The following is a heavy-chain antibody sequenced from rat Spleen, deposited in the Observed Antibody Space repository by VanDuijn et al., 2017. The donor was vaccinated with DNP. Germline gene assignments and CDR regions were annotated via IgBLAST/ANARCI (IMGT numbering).Heavy chain of an antibody. Sequence: EVQLVESGGGLVQPGRSMKLSCAASGLTFSYSDLAWVRQAPKKGLEWVASISASGGSTSYRDSVKGRFTISRDNAKSTLYLQMDSLRSEDTATFYCTTDFERGYWGQGVMVTVSS. V-gene: IGHV5-27*01. CDR3: TTDFERGY. J-gene: IGHJ2*01. D-gene: IGHD1-11*01. CDR2: ISASGGST. CDR1: GLTFSYSD.